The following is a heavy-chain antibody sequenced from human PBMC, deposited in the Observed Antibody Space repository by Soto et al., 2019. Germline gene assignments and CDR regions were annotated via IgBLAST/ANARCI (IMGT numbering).Heavy chain of an antibody. CDR3: ARDPLSSFAMDV. CDR2: IIPAFGKT. Sequence: QVQLVQSGAEVKKPGSSVKVSCKASGATFTSYAVSWVRQAPGQGLEWMGKIIPAFGKTYYAQKFQGRITISADDSTSTAYMELSSLVSADTAVYYCARDPLSSFAMDVWGQGTTVIVSS. J-gene: IGHJ6*02. V-gene: IGHV1-69*18. D-gene: IGHD3-10*02. CDR1: GATFTSYA.